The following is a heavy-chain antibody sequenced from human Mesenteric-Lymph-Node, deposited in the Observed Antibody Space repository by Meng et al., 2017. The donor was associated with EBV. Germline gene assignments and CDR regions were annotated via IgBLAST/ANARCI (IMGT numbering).Heavy chain of an antibody. CDR1: GGPISSSSYY. Sequence: QVQFQQWGAGLLKPSETLSLTCTVPGGPISSSSYYWGWFRQPPGKGLDWIGTIFYDGRTHYSSSLESRVTISVDTSKNQFSLKLTSVTAADTAVYYCARPDTSTSIFNLATWGQGTLVTVSS. D-gene: IGHD3-3*01. J-gene: IGHJ5*02. V-gene: IGHV4-39*01. CDR2: IFYDGRT. CDR3: ARPDTSTSIFNLAT.